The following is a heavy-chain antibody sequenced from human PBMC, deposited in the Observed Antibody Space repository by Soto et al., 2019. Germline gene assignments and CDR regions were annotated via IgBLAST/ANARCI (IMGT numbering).Heavy chain of an antibody. CDR3: ARCASDNRCFEA. V-gene: IGHV4-30-4*01. CDR1: RGSIRRVDHW. Sequence: SSETLSLTCTVSRGSIRRVDHWWSWVRQPPGKGLEGPGYIHAAGTSSVTPSLQSRLTMSVDTSRNQFPLNLNSVTAADTAVYFGARCASDNRCFEARGQGTMVTVSS. CDR2: IHAAGTS. J-gene: IGHJ5*02. D-gene: IGHD1-20*01.